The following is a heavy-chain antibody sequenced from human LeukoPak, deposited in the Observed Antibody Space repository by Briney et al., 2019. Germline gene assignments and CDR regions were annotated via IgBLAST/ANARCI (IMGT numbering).Heavy chain of an antibody. CDR3: ARGDIVVTQEYFQH. V-gene: IGHV3-48*01. Sequence: PGGSLRLSCAASGFTFSSYSMNWVRQAPGKGLEWVSYISSSSSTIYYADSVKGRSTISRDNAKNSLYLQMNSLRAEDTAVYYCARGDIVVTQEYFQHWGQGTLVTVSS. J-gene: IGHJ1*01. CDR1: GFTFSSYS. CDR2: ISSSSSTI. D-gene: IGHD2-2*01.